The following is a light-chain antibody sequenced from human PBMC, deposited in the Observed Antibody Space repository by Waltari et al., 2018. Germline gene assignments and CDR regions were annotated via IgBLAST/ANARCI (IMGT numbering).Light chain of an antibody. Sequence: QSALTQPASVSGSPGQSITISCTAVNSNVDILHLVSWYQHHPGRNPRLLIYEISQRPAGISSRFSCSKSGNPAALTISGLQPEDEADYFCCSFAGYGIYVFGSGTQVSV. J-gene: IGLJ1*01. CDR3: CSFAGYGIYV. CDR1: NSNVDILHL. V-gene: IGLV2-23*02. CDR2: EIS.